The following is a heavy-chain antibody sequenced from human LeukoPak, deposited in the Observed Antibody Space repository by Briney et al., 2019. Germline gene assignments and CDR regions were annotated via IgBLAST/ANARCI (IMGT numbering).Heavy chain of an antibody. J-gene: IGHJ5*02. CDR2: MNPSSGKT. Sequence: ASVKVSCKASRYTFSNYDINGVGQATGHGLEWMGWMNPSSGKTGHAQTFQDRVNMPRNTTITTAYMQLSSLSSEPTAVYYCARGDSCSSMTCPYWFEPWGEGTLVTVSS. D-gene: IGHD2-2*01. CDR1: RYTFSNYD. V-gene: IGHV1-8*01. CDR3: ARGDSCSSMTCPYWFEP.